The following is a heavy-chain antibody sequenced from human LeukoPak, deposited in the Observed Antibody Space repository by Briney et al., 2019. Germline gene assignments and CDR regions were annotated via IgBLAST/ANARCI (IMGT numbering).Heavy chain of an antibody. V-gene: IGHV3-30*18. J-gene: IGHJ4*02. CDR2: MSNSGENT. CDR1: GGSISSSSYY. D-gene: IGHD4-17*01. CDR3: AKGGASVTRYVDY. Sequence: LSLTCTVSGGSISSSSYYWYWIRQPPGKGLEWVGIMSNSGENTFYGEAVKGRFTISRDNSQNTLYLQMNSLRPEDTAVYYCAKGGASVTRYVDYWGQGTLVTVSS.